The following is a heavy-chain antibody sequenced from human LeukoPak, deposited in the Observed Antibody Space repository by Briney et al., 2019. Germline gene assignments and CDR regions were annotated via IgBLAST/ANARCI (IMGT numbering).Heavy chain of an antibody. CDR1: GGSISSSSYY. V-gene: IGHV4-39*07. D-gene: IGHD5-24*01. Sequence: SETLSLACTVSGGSISSSSYYWGWIRQPPGKGLEWIGSIYHSGGTYYNPSLTSRVTISVDTSKNQFSLKLTSVTAADTAVYYCARVRDGYNAPFFDYWGQGTLVTVSS. J-gene: IGHJ4*02. CDR3: ARVRDGYNAPFFDY. CDR2: IYHSGGT.